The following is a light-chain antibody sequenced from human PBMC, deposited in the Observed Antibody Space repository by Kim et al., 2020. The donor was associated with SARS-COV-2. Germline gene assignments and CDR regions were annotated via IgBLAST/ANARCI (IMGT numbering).Light chain of an antibody. Sequence: WSPGERATRSCRASQSVSSYLAWYQQKPGQAPRLLIYDASNRATGIPARFSGSGSGTDFTLTISSLEPEDFAVYYCQQRSNWPPLTFGGGTKLEI. CDR1: QSVSSY. CDR2: DAS. CDR3: QQRSNWPPLT. J-gene: IGKJ4*01. V-gene: IGKV3-11*01.